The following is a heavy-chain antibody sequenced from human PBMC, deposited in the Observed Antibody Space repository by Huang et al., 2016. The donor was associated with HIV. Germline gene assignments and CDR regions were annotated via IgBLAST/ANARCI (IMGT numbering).Heavy chain of an antibody. J-gene: IGHJ4*02. V-gene: IGHV3-30-3*01. CDR1: GFTFSDSS. D-gene: IGHD1-26*01. Sequence: QVQLLESGGGVVQPGRSLRLSCAASGFTFSDSSFHWVRPAPGKGLEWLEISSYEGTRMSYADSIKGPFTISRDDSKNTVYLQMFSLRPEDTAMYYCARDLPMGLGLDYWGQGTLVTVSS. CDR2: SSYEGTRM. CDR3: ARDLPMGLGLDY.